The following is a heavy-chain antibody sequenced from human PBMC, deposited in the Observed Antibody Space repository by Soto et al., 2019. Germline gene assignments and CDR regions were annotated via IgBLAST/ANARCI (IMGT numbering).Heavy chain of an antibody. D-gene: IGHD3-10*01. Sequence: ETLSLTCTVSGGSISSYYMSWVRQAPGKGLEWVSVSDSGGSTYYADSVKGRFTISRDNSKNTLYLQMNSLRAEDTAVYYCAKPERITMVRSRPYYYGMDVWGQGTTVTVSS. CDR1: GGSISSYY. J-gene: IGHJ6*02. CDR2: SDSGGST. CDR3: AKPERITMVRSRPYYYGMDV. V-gene: IGHV3-53*01.